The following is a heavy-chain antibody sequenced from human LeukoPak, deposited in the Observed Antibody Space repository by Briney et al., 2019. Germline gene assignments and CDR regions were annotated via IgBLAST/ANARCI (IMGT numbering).Heavy chain of an antibody. D-gene: IGHD2-2*01. J-gene: IGHJ4*02. Sequence: SETLSLTCTVSGGSISSSSYYWGWIRQPPGKGLEWIGSIYYSGSTYYNPSLKSRVTISVDTSKNQFSLKLSSATAADTAVYYCARDGGLRACSSTSCYLDYWGQGTLVTVSS. CDR3: ARDGGLRACSSTSCYLDY. CDR2: IYYSGST. V-gene: IGHV4-39*07. CDR1: GGSISSSSYY.